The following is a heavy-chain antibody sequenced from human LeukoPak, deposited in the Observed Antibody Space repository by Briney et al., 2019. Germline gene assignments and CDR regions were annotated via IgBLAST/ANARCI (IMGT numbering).Heavy chain of an antibody. J-gene: IGHJ5*01. CDR2: VYYSGSA. D-gene: IGHD2-2*01. CDR3: ARAGGGYCGSTSCSSGYWFDS. V-gene: IGHV4-31*11. Sequence: PSQTLSLTCAVYGGSINSGGYYWTWIRQHPGKGLESIGYVYYSGSAYYNPSLKSRVTISIDTSTNHFSLRLSSVTAADTAVYYCARAGGGYCGSTSCSSGYWFDSWGQGTLITVSS. CDR1: GGSINSGGYY.